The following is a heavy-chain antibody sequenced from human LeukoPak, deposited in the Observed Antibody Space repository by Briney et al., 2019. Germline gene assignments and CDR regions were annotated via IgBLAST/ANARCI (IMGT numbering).Heavy chain of an antibody. D-gene: IGHD1-26*01. CDR2: INPGNGNT. V-gene: IGHV1-3*01. Sequence: ASVKVSCKASKYTLTDHDIHWVRQAPGQRLEWMGWINPGNGNTKYSQKLQGRVTMTTDTSTSTAYMELRSLRSDDTAVYYCARDVGGSYTLNWFDPWGQGTLVTVSS. CDR3: ARDVGGSYTLNWFDP. CDR1: KYTLTDHD. J-gene: IGHJ5*02.